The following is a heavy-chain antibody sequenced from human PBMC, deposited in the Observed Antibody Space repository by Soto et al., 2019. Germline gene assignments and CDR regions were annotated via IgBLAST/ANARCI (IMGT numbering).Heavy chain of an antibody. CDR2: ISSTTNYI. CDR1: GFTFTRYS. CDR3: ARESEDLTSNFDY. V-gene: IGHV3-21*06. J-gene: IGHJ4*02. Sequence: PXESLPLSFADSGFTFTRYSMNWVRQAPGKGLEWVSSISSTTNYIYYGDSMKGRFTISRDNGKNSLYLEMHSLRAEDTAVYYCARESEDLTSNFDYWGQGTLVTVLL.